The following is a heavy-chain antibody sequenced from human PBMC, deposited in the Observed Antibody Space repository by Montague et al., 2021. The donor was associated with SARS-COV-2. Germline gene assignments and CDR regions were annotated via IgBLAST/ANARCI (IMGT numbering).Heavy chain of an antibody. D-gene: IGHD4/OR15-4a*01. Sequence: SETLSLTRTVSGGSISSSSYWGWIRQPPGKGLEWIGTSDHSGITYYSPSLKSRVTISLDTSKNQFSLNLDSVTASDTAMYYCARVISAVAGANFYFDYWGQGTLVTVSS. CDR1: GGSISSSSY. V-gene: IGHV4-38-2*02. CDR3: ARVISAVAGANFYFDY. CDR2: SDHSGIT. J-gene: IGHJ4*02.